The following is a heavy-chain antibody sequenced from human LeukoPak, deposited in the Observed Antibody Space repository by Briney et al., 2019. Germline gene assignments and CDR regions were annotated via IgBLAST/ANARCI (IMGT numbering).Heavy chain of an antibody. D-gene: IGHD7-27*01. J-gene: IGHJ4*02. CDR1: GFNVSSKY. Sequence: GGSLRLSCAASGFNVSSKYMGWVRQAPGKGLEWVSIIYRDGTTYYADSVKGRFTISRDKSKNTLYLEMNSLRAEDTAVYYCARDSPANWAQFDYWGQGTLVTVSS. CDR3: ARDSPANWAQFDY. CDR2: IYRDGTT. V-gene: IGHV3-53*01.